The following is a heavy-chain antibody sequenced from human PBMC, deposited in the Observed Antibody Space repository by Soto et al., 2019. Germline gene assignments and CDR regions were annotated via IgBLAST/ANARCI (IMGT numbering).Heavy chain of an antibody. CDR3: AKADGSGSPFDY. V-gene: IGHV3-30*18. Sequence: PGGSLRLSCAASGFTFSSYGMHWVRQAPGKGLEWVAVISYDGSNKYYADSVKGRFTISRDNSKNTLYLQMNSLRAEDTAVYYCAKADGSGSPFDYWGQGTLVTVSS. CDR1: GFTFSSYG. CDR2: ISYDGSNK. D-gene: IGHD3-10*01. J-gene: IGHJ4*02.